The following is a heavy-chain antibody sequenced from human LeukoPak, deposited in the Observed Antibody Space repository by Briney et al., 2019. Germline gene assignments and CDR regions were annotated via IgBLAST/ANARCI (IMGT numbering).Heavy chain of an antibody. V-gene: IGHV4-31*03. CDR3: ARDNYRDYYYYGMDV. CDR2: IYYSGST. Sequence: SETLSLTCTVSGGSISSGGYYWSWIRQHPGKGLEWIGYIYYSGSTYYNPSLKSRVTISVDTSKNQFSLKLSSVTAADTAVYYCARDNYRDYYYYGMDVWGQGTTVTVFS. CDR1: GGSISSGGYY. D-gene: IGHD5-24*01. J-gene: IGHJ6*02.